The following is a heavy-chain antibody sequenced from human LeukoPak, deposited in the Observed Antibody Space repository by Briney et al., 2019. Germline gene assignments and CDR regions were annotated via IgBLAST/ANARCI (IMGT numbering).Heavy chain of an antibody. V-gene: IGHV1-58*01. J-gene: IGHJ4*02. D-gene: IGHD2/OR15-2a*01. CDR1: GFTFSNSA. CDR3: AVDVIYESD. Sequence: ASVKVSCKASGFTFSNSAVQWVRQARGQRLEWIGWIVVGSGNTNYAQKFQERVTITRDMSTSTAYMELSSLRSEDTAVYYCAVDVIYESDWGQGTLVTVSS. CDR2: IVVGSGNT.